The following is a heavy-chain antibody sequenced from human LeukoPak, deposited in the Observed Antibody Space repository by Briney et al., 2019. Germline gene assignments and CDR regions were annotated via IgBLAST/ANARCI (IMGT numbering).Heavy chain of an antibody. V-gene: IGHV3-74*01. CDR3: AKDFGGVTYYDSSGYYDY. Sequence: GGSLRLSCAASGFTFSDYWMHWVRQAPGKGLVWVSRIDGDGSTTNYVDSVKGRFTISRDNAKNTLYLQMNSLRAEDTAVYYCAKDFGGVTYYDSSGYYDYWGQGTLVTVSS. J-gene: IGHJ4*02. CDR1: GFTFSDYW. D-gene: IGHD3-22*01. CDR2: IDGDGSTT.